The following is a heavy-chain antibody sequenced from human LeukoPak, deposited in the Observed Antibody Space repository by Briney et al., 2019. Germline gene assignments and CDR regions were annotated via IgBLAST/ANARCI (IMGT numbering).Heavy chain of an antibody. J-gene: IGHJ4*02. CDR2: ISSSSSTI. CDR3: AKGVSEYQLLSAFDY. D-gene: IGHD2-2*01. CDR1: GFTFSSYS. V-gene: IGHV3-48*04. Sequence: PGGSLRLSCAASGFTFSSYSMNRVRQAPGKGLEWVSYISSSSSTIYYADSVKGRFTISRDNAKNSLYLQMNSLRAEDTALYYCAKGVSEYQLLSAFDYWGQGTLVTVSS.